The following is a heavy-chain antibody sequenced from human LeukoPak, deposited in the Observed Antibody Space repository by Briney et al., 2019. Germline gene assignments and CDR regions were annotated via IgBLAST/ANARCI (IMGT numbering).Heavy chain of an antibody. CDR1: GFTFSSYW. J-gene: IGHJ4*02. CDR2: INSDGSST. D-gene: IGHD6-13*01. Sequence: GGSLRLSCAASGFTFSSYWMHWVRHAPGKGLVWVSRINSDGSSTSYADSVKGRFTISRDNAKNTLYLQMNSLRAEDTAVYYCARKSGSSWYRFVDYWGQGTLVTVSS. V-gene: IGHV3-74*01. CDR3: ARKSGSSWYRFVDY.